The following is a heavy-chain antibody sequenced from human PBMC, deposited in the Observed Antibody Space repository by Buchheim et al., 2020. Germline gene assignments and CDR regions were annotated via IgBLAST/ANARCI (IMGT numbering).Heavy chain of an antibody. D-gene: IGHD1-26*01. CDR3: ARDRVRELPNHYYGMDV. CDR2: IWYDGSNK. J-gene: IGHJ6*02. V-gene: IGHV3-33*01. Sequence: QVQLVESGGGVVQPGRSLRLSCAASGFTFSSYGMHWVRQAPGKGLEWVAVIWYDGSNKYYADSVKGRFTISRDNSKNTLYLQMNSLRAEDTAVYYCARDRVRELPNHYYGMDVWGQGTT. CDR1: GFTFSSYG.